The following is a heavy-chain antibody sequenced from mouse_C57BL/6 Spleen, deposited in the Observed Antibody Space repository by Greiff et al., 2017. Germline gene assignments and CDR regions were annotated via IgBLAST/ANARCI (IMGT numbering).Heavy chain of an antibody. J-gene: IGHJ2*01. CDR1: GYTFTSYT. CDR3: ASTDSYNKDVYFDD. D-gene: IGHD2-5*01. CDR2: INPCSGYT. V-gene: IGHV1-4*01. Sequence: QVQLQQSGAELARPGASVKMSCKASGYTFTSYTMHWVKQRPGQGLEWIGHINPCSGYTNYNHKFKDKATLTADKSSSTAYMQLSSLTSEDSAVYYCASTDSYNKDVYFDDWGQGTTLTVSS.